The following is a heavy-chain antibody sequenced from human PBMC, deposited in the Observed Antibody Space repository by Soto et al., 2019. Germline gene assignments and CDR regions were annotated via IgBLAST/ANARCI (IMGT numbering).Heavy chain of an antibody. CDR3: ARVQYCDGGYRAFDV. CDR1: EFTFSSYW. V-gene: IGHV3-7*01. CDR2: INKDGSEK. J-gene: IGHJ3*01. Sequence: GGSLRLSCVGSEFTFSSYWMSWARQAPGRGLEWVANINKDGSEKKYVDSVKGRFTISRDNAKISLYLQMSSLRAEDTAVYYCARVQYCDGGYRAFDVWGQGTMVTVSS. D-gene: IGHD3-3*01.